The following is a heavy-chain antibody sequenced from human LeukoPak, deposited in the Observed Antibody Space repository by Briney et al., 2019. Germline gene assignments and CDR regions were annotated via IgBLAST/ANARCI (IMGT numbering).Heavy chain of an antibody. V-gene: IGHV3-7*01. CDR2: IKQDGSEK. CDR1: GCTFSSYW. J-gene: IGHJ3*02. Sequence: GGSLSLSCAASGCTFSSYWMSWVRQAPGKGLEWVANIKQDGSEKYYVDSMKGRFTISRDNAKNSLYLQMNRLRAEDTAVYYCARKTVRSAFDIWGQGTMFTVSS. D-gene: IGHD4-11*01. CDR3: ARKTVRSAFDI.